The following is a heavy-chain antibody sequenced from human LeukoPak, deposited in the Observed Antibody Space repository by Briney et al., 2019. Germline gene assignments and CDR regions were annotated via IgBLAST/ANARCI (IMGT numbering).Heavy chain of an antibody. V-gene: IGHV3-23*01. CDR1: GFTFSSYA. J-gene: IGHJ6*03. CDR3: ARVFLWDTTYYYYYMDV. D-gene: IGHD1-1*01. CDR2: ISGSGGST. Sequence: GGSLRLSCAASGFTFSSYAMSWVRQAPGKGLEWVSAISGSGGSTYYADSVKGRFTISRDNSKNTPYLQMNSLRAEDTAVYYCARVFLWDTTYYYYYMDVWGKGTTVTVSS.